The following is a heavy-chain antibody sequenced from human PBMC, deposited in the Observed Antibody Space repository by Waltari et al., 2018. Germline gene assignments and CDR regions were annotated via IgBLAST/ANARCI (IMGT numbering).Heavy chain of an antibody. Sequence: QVQLVQSGAELKKPGSSVKVSSKASGGTFRNYAISWVRQAPGQGLEWMGRIIPIVDTTNHAQKFQGRVTITADKSTSTAYMELNSLKSEDTAVYYCARSSGYSGDFDSWGQGTLVIVSS. D-gene: IGHD3-3*01. CDR3: ARSSGYSGDFDS. CDR2: IIPIVDTT. J-gene: IGHJ4*02. V-gene: IGHV1-69*04. CDR1: GGTFRNYA.